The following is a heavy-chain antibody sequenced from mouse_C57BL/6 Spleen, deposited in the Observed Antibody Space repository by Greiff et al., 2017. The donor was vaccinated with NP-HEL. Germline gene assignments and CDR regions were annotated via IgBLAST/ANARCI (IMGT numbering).Heavy chain of an antibody. J-gene: IGHJ3*01. D-gene: IGHD1-1*01. CDR1: GYTFTGYW. V-gene: IGHV1-9*01. CDR2: ILPGSGST. CDR3: AREGYYYGSSYPRFAY. Sequence: VQLQQSGAELMKPGASVKLSCKATGYTFTGYWIEWVKQRPGHGLEWIGEILPGSGSTNYNEKFKGKATFTADTSSNTAYMQLSSLTTEDSAIYYCAREGYYYGSSYPRFAYWGQGTLVTVSA.